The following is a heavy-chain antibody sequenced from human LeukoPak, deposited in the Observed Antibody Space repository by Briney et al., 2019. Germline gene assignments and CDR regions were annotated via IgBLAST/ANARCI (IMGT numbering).Heavy chain of an antibody. CDR2: IYYSGST. CDR1: GGSISSYY. Sequence: PSETLSLTCTVSGGSISSYYWSWIRQPPGKGLEWIGYIYYSGSTNYNPSLKSRVTISVDTSKNQFSLKLSSVTAADTAVYYCARGSRDSSSWYYFDYWGQGTLVTVSS. J-gene: IGHJ4*02. D-gene: IGHD6-13*01. V-gene: IGHV4-59*01. CDR3: ARGSRDSSSWYYFDY.